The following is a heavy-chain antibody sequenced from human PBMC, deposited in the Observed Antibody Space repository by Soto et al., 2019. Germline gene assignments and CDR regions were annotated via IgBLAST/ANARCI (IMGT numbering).Heavy chain of an antibody. CDR1: GFTFNNYA. CDR2: ISANGQGI. J-gene: IGHJ4*02. V-gene: IGHV3-23*01. D-gene: IGHD1-7*01. Sequence: EVQLLESGGGLVRPGGSLRLSCAASGFTFNNYAMSWVRQAPGKGLEWVSAISANGQGIYYADSVKGRFIISRDSSKNTVFLHMDSLTAEDTAVYYCAKDRNYPRDQFHNWGQGTLVTVSS. CDR3: AKDRNYPRDQFHN.